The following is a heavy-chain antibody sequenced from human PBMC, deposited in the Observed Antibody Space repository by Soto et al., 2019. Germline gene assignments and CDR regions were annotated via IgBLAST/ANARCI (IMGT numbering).Heavy chain of an antibody. CDR3: ARDLNWALDY. Sequence: QVHLVQSVAEVKKPGSSVRVSCTVSGGTFGRNTIVWVRQAPEQGLECMGHIVPIFGTFKYAQKFQGRVIFTAEESTTTAYMDLSSLTSEDTAVYFCARDLNWALDYWGQGTLVTVSS. CDR2: IVPIFGTF. J-gene: IGHJ4*02. D-gene: IGHD7-27*01. CDR1: GGTFGRNT. V-gene: IGHV1-69*01.